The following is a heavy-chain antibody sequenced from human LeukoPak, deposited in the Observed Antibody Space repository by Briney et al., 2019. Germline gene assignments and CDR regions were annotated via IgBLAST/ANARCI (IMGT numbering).Heavy chain of an antibody. CDR2: ISGSGGST. J-gene: IGHJ6*03. CDR1: GFTSSSYG. V-gene: IGHV3-23*01. Sequence: GGSLRLSCAASGFTSSSYGMSWVRQAPGKGLEWVSAISGSGGSTYYADSVKGRFTISRDNSKNTLYLQMNSLRAEDTAVYYCAKYGKGGGSYYNEYYYYYYMDVWGKGTTVTISS. D-gene: IGHD3-10*01. CDR3: AKYGKGGGSYYNEYYYYYYMDV.